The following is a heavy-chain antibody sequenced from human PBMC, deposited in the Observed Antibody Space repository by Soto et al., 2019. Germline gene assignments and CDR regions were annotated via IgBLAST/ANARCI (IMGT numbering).Heavy chain of an antibody. Sequence: SETLSLTCTVSGGSISGYYWSLLRQPPGKGLEWIGYIYNIGSTNYNPSLRSRVTMSIDTSQEQFSLKLSSVTATDTAVYYCARHVNLPLAGTGCDSWGRGTLVIVS. CDR2: IYNIGST. V-gene: IGHV4-59*08. CDR1: GGSISGYY. J-gene: IGHJ4*02. D-gene: IGHD6-19*01. CDR3: ARHVNLPLAGTGCDS.